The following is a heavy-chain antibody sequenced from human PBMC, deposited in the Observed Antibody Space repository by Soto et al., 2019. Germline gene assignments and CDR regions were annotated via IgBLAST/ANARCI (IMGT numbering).Heavy chain of an antibody. CDR2: VYYTGTT. CDR1: GGSINNYY. CDR3: TKPRSSLQWPPFDP. Sequence: PSETLSLTCTVSGGSINNYYWTWIRQPPGMGLEWIGYVYYTGTTSYNPSLKSRVTISIDGSKNQISLKLSSVTAGDTAFYYCTKPRSSLQWPPFDPWGHGTLVTVSS. D-gene: IGHD6-19*01. J-gene: IGHJ5*02. V-gene: IGHV4-59*08.